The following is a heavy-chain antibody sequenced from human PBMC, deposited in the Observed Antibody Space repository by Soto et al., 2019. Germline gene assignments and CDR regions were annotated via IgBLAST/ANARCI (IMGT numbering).Heavy chain of an antibody. CDR2: IYPGDSDT. CDR3: ARQDYNYAYFDF. D-gene: IGHD5-18*01. J-gene: IGHJ4*02. CDR1: GYSFTNYC. V-gene: IGHV5-51*01. Sequence: GESLKISCKGSGYSFTNYCIGLVLQMPGKGLEWMGIIYPGDSDTRYSPSFQGQVIISVDQSISTAYLQWSSLQASDTAMYYCARQDYNYAYFDFWGQGTLVTVSS.